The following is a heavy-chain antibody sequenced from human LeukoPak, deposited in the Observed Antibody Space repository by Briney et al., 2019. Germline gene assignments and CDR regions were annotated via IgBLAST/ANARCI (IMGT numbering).Heavy chain of an antibody. V-gene: IGHV1-46*03. CDR2: VNPSGGST. D-gene: IGHD4-17*01. J-gene: IGHJ3*02. CDR3: ATQYGDLDAFDI. CDR1: GGTFTSYY. Sequence: ASVKVSCKASGGTFTSYYMHWVRQAPGQGLEWMGIVNPSGGSTSYAQKFQGRVTMTRDMSTSTVYMELSSLRSEDTAVYYCATQYGDLDAFDIWGQGTMVTVSS.